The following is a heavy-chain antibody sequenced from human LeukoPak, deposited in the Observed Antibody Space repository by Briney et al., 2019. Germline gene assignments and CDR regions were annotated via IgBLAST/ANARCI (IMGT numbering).Heavy chain of an antibody. CDR1: GYTLGDYY. CDR3: ARDIVVVPDVEAEDC. V-gene: IGHV1-2*07. J-gene: IGHJ4*02. Sequence: GASVKVSCKASGYTLGDYYMHWVRQAPGQGLEWMGWINPNSGLTNYAHRFQGRVTVTADTSVNTAYMQLTGMTSDDSAVYYCARDIVVVPDVEAEDCWGQGTLVIVSS. D-gene: IGHD2-15*01. CDR2: INPNSGLT.